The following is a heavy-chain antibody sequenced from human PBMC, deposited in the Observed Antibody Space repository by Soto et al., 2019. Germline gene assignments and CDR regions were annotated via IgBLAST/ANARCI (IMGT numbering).Heavy chain of an antibody. J-gene: IGHJ4*02. Sequence: GASVKVSCKASGYTFTGYYMHWLRQAPGQGLEWMGWINPNSGGTNYAQKFQGRVTMTRDTSISTAYMELSRLRSDDTAVYYCARVQQLVRPGSSAPGYWGQGTLVTVSS. D-gene: IGHD6-6*01. V-gene: IGHV1-2*02. CDR2: INPNSGGT. CDR1: GYTFTGYY. CDR3: ARVQQLVRPGSSAPGY.